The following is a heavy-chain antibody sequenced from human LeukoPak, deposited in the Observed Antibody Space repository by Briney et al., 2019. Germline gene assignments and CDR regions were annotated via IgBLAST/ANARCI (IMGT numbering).Heavy chain of an antibody. Sequence: PGGSLRLSCAASGFTFRNYDMNWVRQAPGKGLEWVSYISNSGSTIYYADSVKGRFTISRDNAKNSLYVQMNSLRAEDTAVYFCARDRLGTSLAGSDYWGQGTLVTVSS. CDR3: ARDRLGTSLAGSDY. D-gene: IGHD2-2*01. CDR2: ISNSGSTI. J-gene: IGHJ4*02. CDR1: GFTFRNYD. V-gene: IGHV3-48*03.